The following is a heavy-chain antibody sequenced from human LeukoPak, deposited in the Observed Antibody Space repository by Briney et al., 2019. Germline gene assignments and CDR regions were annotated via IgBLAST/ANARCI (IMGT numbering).Heavy chain of an antibody. CDR2: IIPIFGTA. J-gene: IGHJ4*02. CDR3: ARLNGLYSSSLGEDY. Sequence: GSSVKDSCKASGGTFSSYAISWVRQAPGQGLEWMGGIIPIFGTANYAQKFQGRVTITADESTSTAYMELSSLRSEDTAVYYCARLNGLYSSSLGEDYWGQGTLVTVSS. CDR1: GGTFSSYA. V-gene: IGHV1-69*13. D-gene: IGHD6-6*01.